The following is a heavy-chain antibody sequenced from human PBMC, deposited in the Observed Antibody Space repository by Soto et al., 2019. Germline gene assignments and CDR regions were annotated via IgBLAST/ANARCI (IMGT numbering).Heavy chain of an antibody. CDR2: IYHAGSP. CDR3: TRGLSFRGDFDV. D-gene: IGHD2-21*02. CDR1: GGSISSSSL. V-gene: IGHV4-4*02. Sequence: HLQESGPGLVKPSGTLSLTCDVSGGSISSSSLWTWVRQSPGKGLEWIGEIYHAGSPNYNPSFQRLVTILADKSKNHFSLRLTSVTDADTAIYYCTRGLSFRGDFDVWGQGTTVTVSS. J-gene: IGHJ3*01.